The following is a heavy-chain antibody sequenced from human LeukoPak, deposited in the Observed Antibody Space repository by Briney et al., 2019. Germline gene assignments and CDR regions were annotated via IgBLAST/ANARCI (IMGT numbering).Heavy chain of an antibody. CDR3: GRDLVLAV. J-gene: IGHJ6*02. D-gene: IGHD4/OR15-4a*01. V-gene: IGHV3-48*03. Sequence: GGSLRLSCAASGFTFSYFDMNWVRQAPGKGLEWLSYISSSGTTIYYADSVKGRFTTSRDNAKNSLYLQMNSLRDEDTAVYYCGRDLVLAVWGRGTTVTVSS. CDR2: ISSSGTTI. CDR1: GFTFSYFD.